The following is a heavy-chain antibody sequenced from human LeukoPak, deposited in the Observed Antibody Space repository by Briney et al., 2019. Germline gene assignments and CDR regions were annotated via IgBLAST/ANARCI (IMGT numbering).Heavy chain of an antibody. CDR1: GFTVSSNY. CDR3: ARLPRYCSSTSCFPVDY. D-gene: IGHD2-2*01. CDR2: IYSGGST. J-gene: IGHJ4*02. Sequence: PGGSLRLSCAASGFTVSSNYMSWVRQAPGKGLEWVSVIYSGGSTYYADSVKGRFTISRDNSKNTLYLQMNSLRAEDTAVYYCARLPRYCSSTSCFPVDYWGQGTLVTVSS. V-gene: IGHV3-66*02.